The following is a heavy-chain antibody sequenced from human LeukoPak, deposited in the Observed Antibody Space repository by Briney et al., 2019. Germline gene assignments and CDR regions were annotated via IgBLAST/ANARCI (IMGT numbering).Heavy chain of an antibody. CDR3: ARHGYCSGGSCYSYYYYYYMDV. J-gene: IGHJ6*03. D-gene: IGHD2-15*01. Sequence: SETLSLTCTVSGDSLSSSTYYWGWIRQPPGKGLEWIGSIYYSGSTYYNPSLKSRVTISVDTSKNQFSLKLSSVTAADTAVYYCARHGYCSGGSCYSYYYYYYMDVWGKGTTVTISS. CDR1: GDSLSSSTYY. CDR2: IYYSGST. V-gene: IGHV4-39*01.